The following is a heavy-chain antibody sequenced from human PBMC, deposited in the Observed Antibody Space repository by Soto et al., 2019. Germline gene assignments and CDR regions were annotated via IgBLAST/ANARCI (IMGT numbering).Heavy chain of an antibody. CDR1: GGTFSSYA. CDR3: ARVIIVAPGTGLGYYYYYGMDV. V-gene: IGHV1-69*01. D-gene: IGHD6-13*01. Sequence: SVKVSCKASGGTFSSYAISWVRQAPGQGLEWMGGIIPIFGTANYAQKFQGRVTITADESTSTAYMELSSLRSEDTAVYYCARVIIVAPGTGLGYYYYYGMDVWGQGTTVPVSS. J-gene: IGHJ6*01. CDR2: IIPIFGTA.